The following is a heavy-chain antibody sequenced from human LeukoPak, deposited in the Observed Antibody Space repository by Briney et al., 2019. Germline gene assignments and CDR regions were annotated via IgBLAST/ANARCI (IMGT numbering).Heavy chain of an antibody. Sequence: GASVKVSCKASGYTFTGYYMHWLRQAPGQGLEWMGWINPNSGGTNYAQKFQGRVTMTRDTSTSTVYMELSSLRSEDTAVYYCARLSFDGDFDYWGQGTLVTVSS. V-gene: IGHV1-2*02. D-gene: IGHD3-9*01. J-gene: IGHJ4*02. CDR2: INPNSGGT. CDR3: ARLSFDGDFDY. CDR1: GYTFTGYY.